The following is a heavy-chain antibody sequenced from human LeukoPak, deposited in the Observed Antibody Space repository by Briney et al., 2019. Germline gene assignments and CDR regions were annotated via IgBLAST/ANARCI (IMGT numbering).Heavy chain of an antibody. J-gene: IGHJ4*02. CDR2: IYYLGFP. V-gene: IGHV4-39*07. CDR1: VAPSAVVIN. CDR3: ARLRVSSSTPDYNDY. D-gene: IGHD6-6*01. Sequence: PSEPCPSPALPLVAPSAVVINWGWIRQPPGKGLEWIGSIYYLGFPYSDPSLKSRVTMSVDTSKNQFSLKLSSVTAADTAVYYCARLRVSSSTPDYNDYWGQGTLVTVSS.